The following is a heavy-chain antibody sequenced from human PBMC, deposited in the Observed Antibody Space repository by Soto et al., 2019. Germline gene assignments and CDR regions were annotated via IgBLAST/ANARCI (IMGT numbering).Heavy chain of an antibody. CDR2: ISVYNGNT. V-gene: IGHV1-18*01. Sequence: ASVKVSCKASGYTFASYGITWVRQAPGQGLECMGWISVYNGNTNHAQKFQGRVTMTTDTSTSTAYMELRSLRSDDTAVYYCATYSRGWLALDVWGQATLVT. J-gene: IGHJ3*01. CDR1: GYTFASYG. CDR3: ATYSRGWLALDV. D-gene: IGHD6-19*01.